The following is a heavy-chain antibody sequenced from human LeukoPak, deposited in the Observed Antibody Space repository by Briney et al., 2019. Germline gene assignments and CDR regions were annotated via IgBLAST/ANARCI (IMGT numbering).Heavy chain of an antibody. CDR3: ARDAGYAMVRGVISRFDY. CDR2: ISSSGSTI. D-gene: IGHD3-10*01. J-gene: IGHJ4*02. V-gene: IGHV3-48*03. Sequence: GSLRLSCAASGFTFSSYEMNWVRQAPGKGLEWVSYISSSGSTIYYADSVKGRFTISRDNAKNSLYLQMNSLRAEDTAVYYCARDAGYAMVRGVISRFDYWGQGTLVTVSS. CDR1: GFTFSSYE.